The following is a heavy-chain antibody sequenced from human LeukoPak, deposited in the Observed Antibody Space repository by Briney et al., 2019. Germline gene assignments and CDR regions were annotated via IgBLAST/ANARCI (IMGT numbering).Heavy chain of an antibody. CDR3: TSNINTSYDFWSGYYHGY. D-gene: IGHD3-3*01. V-gene: IGHV3-73*01. Sequence: GGSLRLSCAASGFTFSGSAMHWVRQASGKGLEWVGRIRSKANSYATAYAASVKGRFTISRDDSKNTAYLQMNSLKTEDTAVCYCTSNINTSYDFWSGYYHGYWGQGTLVTVSS. CDR2: IRSKANSYAT. CDR1: GFTFSGSA. J-gene: IGHJ4*02.